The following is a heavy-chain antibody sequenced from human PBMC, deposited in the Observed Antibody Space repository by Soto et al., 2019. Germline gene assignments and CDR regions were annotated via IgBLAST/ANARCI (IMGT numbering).Heavy chain of an antibody. D-gene: IGHD1-26*01. CDR3: AREDILGTRSFDY. Sequence: GASVKVSCKASGYSFTAYYMHWVRQAPGQGLEWVGWISPNTGDTNSAQKSQGRVTMTRDTSISTAFMELSRLTSDDTAVYYCAREDILGTRSFDYWGQGALVTVSS. V-gene: IGHV1-2*02. CDR2: ISPNTGDT. CDR1: GYSFTAYY. J-gene: IGHJ4*02.